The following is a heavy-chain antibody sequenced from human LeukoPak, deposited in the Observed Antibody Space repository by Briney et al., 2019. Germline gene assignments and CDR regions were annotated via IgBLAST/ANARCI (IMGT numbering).Heavy chain of an antibody. CDR3: ARGVSSRLYDYVWGSPKSTFDY. J-gene: IGHJ4*02. CDR2: IIPIFGTA. Sequence: SVKVSCKASGGTFSSYAISWVRQAPGQGLEWMGGIIPIFGTANYAQKFQGRVTITADKSTSTAYMELSSLRSEDTAVYYCARGVSSRLYDYVWGSPKSTFDYWGQGTLVTVSS. CDR1: GGTFSSYA. D-gene: IGHD3-16*01. V-gene: IGHV1-69*06.